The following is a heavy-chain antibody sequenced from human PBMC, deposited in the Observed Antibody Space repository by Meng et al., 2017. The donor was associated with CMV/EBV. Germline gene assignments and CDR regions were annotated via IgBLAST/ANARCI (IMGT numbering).Heavy chain of an antibody. V-gene: IGHV3-21*01. Sequence: GGTCSGKSMNWGRQTPGKGMEWVSSISSSSSYIYYADSVKGRFTISRDNAKNSLYLQMNSLRAEDTAVYYCACNEREQLVLDYWGQGTLVTVSS. CDR3: ACNEREQLVLDY. CDR2: ISSSSSYI. CDR1: GGTCSGKS. J-gene: IGHJ4*02. D-gene: IGHD6-13*01.